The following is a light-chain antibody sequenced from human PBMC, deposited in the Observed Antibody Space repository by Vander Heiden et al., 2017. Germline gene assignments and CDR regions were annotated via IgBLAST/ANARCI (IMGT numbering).Light chain of an antibody. CDR2: AAS. J-gene: IGKJ5*01. CDR1: QGISNY. CDR3: QNYNNAPIT. Sequence: DIQMTQSPSSLSASVGDRVTITSRASQGISNYLAWYQQKPGKAPNLLIYAASNLHSGVPSRFRGSGSGTDFTLTISSLQPEDVATYYCQNYNNAPITFGQGTRLEIK. V-gene: IGKV1-27*01.